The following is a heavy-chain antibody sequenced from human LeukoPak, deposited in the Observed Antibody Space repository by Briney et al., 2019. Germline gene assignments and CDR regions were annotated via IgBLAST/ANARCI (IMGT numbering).Heavy chain of an antibody. V-gene: IGHV3-23*01. D-gene: IGHD1-26*01. J-gene: IGHJ3*02. CDR3: AKSYSGNYNDAFGI. Sequence: GGSLRLSCTASGFTLSNSGMSWVRQAPGKGLEWVSGIPGSGGNTYYADSVGGRFTISRDNSKNTLYLQMNSLRAEDTAVYYCAKSYSGNYNDAFGIWGQGTMVTVSS. CDR2: IPGSGGNT. CDR1: GFTLSNSG.